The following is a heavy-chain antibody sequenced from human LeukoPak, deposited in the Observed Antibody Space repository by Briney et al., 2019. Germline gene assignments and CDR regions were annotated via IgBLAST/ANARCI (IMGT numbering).Heavy chain of an antibody. CDR2: IVIGGDT. D-gene: IGHD1-1*01. CDR1: GFTFSAYD. J-gene: IGHJ5*02. Sequence: PGGSLRLLCVASGFTFSAYDMHWVRHATGEGLGWVSAIVIGGDTFYAGSVQGRFSVSRENAKNSVYLHMNNLGAGDTAGYYCTRGTDGFDPWGQGTLVTVSS. V-gene: IGHV3-13*01. CDR3: TRGTDGFDP.